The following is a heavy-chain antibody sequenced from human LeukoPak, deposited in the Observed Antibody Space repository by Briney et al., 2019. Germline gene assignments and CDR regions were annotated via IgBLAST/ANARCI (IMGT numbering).Heavy chain of an antibody. V-gene: IGHV4-4*07. J-gene: IGHJ6*02. CDR3: ARDGTGMHYYGMDV. CDR2: IYTSGST. CDR1: GDSISRYY. Sequence: SETLSLTCTVSGDSISRYYWSWIRQPAGKGLEWIGRIYTSGSTNYNPSLKSRVTISVDTSKNQFSLKLSSVTAADTAVYYCARDGTGMHYYGMDVWGQGTTVTVSS.